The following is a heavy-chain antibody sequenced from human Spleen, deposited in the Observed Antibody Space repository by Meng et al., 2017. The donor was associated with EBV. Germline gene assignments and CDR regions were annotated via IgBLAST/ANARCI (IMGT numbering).Heavy chain of an antibody. CDR2: INHSGDT. V-gene: IGHV4-34*01. CDR1: GGSFSGYY. CDR3: ARGSGDYLKLDCFDP. J-gene: IGHJ5*02. D-gene: IGHD4-17*01. Sequence: VPLQQWGTGLLKPSETLSLTCGGEGGSFSGYYWSWIRQSPGKGLQWIGEINHSGDTVYNPSLKSRVTISVDTSKYQFSLNLTSVTAADTALYYCARGSGDYLKLDCFDPWGQGTLVTVSS.